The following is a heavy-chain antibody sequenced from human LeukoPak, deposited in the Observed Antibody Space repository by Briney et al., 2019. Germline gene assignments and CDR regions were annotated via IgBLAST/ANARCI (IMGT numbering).Heavy chain of an antibody. D-gene: IGHD6-13*01. CDR3: AYASSWNFDY. CDR1: GGSISSSSYY. J-gene: IGHJ4*02. V-gene: IGHV4-39*01. CDR2: IYYSGST. Sequence: SETLSLTCTVSGGSISSSSYYWGWIRQPPGKGLEWIGSIYYSGSTYYNPSLKSRATISVDTSKNQFSLKLSSVTAADTAVYYCAYASSWNFDYWGQGTLVTVSS.